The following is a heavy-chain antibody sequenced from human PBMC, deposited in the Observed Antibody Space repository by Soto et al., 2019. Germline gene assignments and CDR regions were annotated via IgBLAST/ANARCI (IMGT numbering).Heavy chain of an antibody. V-gene: IGHV4-30-4*01. CDR1: GGSISSGDYY. Sequence: SETLSLTCTVSGGSISSGDYYWSWIRQPPGKGLEWIGYIYYSGSTYYNPSLKSRVTISVDTSKNQFSLKLSSVTAADTAVYYCARGTGTLGEYNWFDPWGHGTLVTVSS. CDR2: IYYSGST. CDR3: ARGTGTLGEYNWFDP. D-gene: IGHD3-10*01. J-gene: IGHJ5*02.